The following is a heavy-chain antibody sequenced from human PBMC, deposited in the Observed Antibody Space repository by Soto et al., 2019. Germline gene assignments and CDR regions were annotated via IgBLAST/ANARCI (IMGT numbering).Heavy chain of an antibody. J-gene: IGHJ3*02. CDR1: GFTVSSNY. V-gene: IGHV3-53*01. D-gene: IGHD1-26*01. Sequence: GGSLRLSCAASGFTVSSNYMSWVRQAPGKGLEWVSVIYSGGSTYYADSVKGRFTISRDNSKNTLYLQMNSLRAEDTAVYYCASLSGSYAFDIWGQGTMVTVSS. CDR3: ASLSGSYAFDI. CDR2: IYSGGST.